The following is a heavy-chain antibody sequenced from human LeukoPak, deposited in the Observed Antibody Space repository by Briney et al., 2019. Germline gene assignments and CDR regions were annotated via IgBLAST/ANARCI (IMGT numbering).Heavy chain of an antibody. J-gene: IGHJ4*02. CDR1: GYSFTAYH. CDR2: INPNSGDT. V-gene: IGHV1-2*06. Sequence: ASVKVSCKASGYSFTAYHMHWVRQAPGQGLEWMGRINPNSGDTNYAQKFQGRVTMTRDTSISTAYMELSRLRSDDTAVYYCARDYCSSTSCLFDYWGQGTLVSVSS. D-gene: IGHD2-2*01. CDR3: ARDYCSSTSCLFDY.